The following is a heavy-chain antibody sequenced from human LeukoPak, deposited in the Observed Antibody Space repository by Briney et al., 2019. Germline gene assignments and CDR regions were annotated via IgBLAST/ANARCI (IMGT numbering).Heavy chain of an antibody. CDR3: ARVGVVPSAIPDGFDI. V-gene: IGHV3-53*01. J-gene: IGHJ3*02. CDR2: IYSGGST. Sequence: GGSLRLSCAASGFTVSSNYMSWVRQAPGKGLEWVSVIYSGGSTYYADSVKGRFTISRDNSKNTLYLQMNSLTAEDTAVYYCARVGVVPSAIPDGFDIWGQGTMVTVSS. D-gene: IGHD2-2*01. CDR1: GFTVSSNY.